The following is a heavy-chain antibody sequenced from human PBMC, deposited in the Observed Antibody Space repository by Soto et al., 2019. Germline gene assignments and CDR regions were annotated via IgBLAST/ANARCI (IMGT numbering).Heavy chain of an antibody. CDR3: ARATYYYDSSGSIGGGYAFDI. Sequence: GGSLRLSCAASGFTFSDYYMSWIRQAPGKGLEWVSYISSSGSTIYYADSVKGRFTISRDNAKNSLYLQMNSLRAEDTAVYYCARATYYYDSSGSIGGGYAFDIWGQGTMVTVSS. CDR1: GFTFSDYY. CDR2: ISSSGSTI. D-gene: IGHD3-22*01. J-gene: IGHJ3*02. V-gene: IGHV3-11*01.